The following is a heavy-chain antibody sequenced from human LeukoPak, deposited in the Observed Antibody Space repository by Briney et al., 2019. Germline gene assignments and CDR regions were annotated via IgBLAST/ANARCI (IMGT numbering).Heavy chain of an antibody. J-gene: IGHJ5*02. CDR1: GYTFTNYD. CDR2: MNPNSGNT. V-gene: IGHV1-8*01. Sequence: GASVKVSCKTSGYTFTNYDINWVRQATGQGLEWMGWMNPNSGNTGYAQKFQGRVTMTRNTSISTAYMELSSLRSEDTAVYYCARPHCSGPDSHPPEWFAPWGKGTLVTVSS. CDR3: ARPHCSGPDSHPPEWFAP. D-gene: IGHD2-15*01.